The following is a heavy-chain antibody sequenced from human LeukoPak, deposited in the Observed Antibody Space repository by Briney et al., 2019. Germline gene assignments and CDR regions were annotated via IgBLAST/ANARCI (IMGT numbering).Heavy chain of an antibody. D-gene: IGHD3-22*01. CDR2: ISYDGSNK. Sequence: GGSLRLSCEASGFTFSSYWMNWVRQAPGKGLEWVAVISYDGSNKYYADSVKGRFTISRDNSKNTLYLQMNSLRAEDTAVYYCARGAITMIVVVITPFDYWGQGTLVTVSS. J-gene: IGHJ4*02. CDR1: GFTFSSYW. CDR3: ARGAITMIVVVITPFDY. V-gene: IGHV3-30*03.